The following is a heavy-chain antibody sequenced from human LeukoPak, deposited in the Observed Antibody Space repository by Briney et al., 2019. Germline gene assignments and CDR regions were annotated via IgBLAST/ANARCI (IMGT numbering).Heavy chain of an antibody. CDR3: AKTFGSYYPAP. CDR2: IYYSGST. D-gene: IGHD1-26*01. V-gene: IGHV4-59*08. Sequence: PSETLSLTCTVSGGSISSYYWSWIRQPPGKGLEWIGYIYYSGSTNYNPSLKSRVTISVDTSKNQFSLKLSSVTAADTAVYYCAKTFGSYYPAPWGQGTLVTVSS. CDR1: GGSISSYY. J-gene: IGHJ5*02.